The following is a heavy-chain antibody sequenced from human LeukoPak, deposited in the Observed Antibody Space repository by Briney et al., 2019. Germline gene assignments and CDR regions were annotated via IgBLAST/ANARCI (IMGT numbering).Heavy chain of an antibody. CDR3: AKDPAPIIPDYGDHRESDY. D-gene: IGHD4-17*01. CDR1: GFAFSTYS. CDR2: ISSSSSTI. Sequence: PGGSLRLSCAASGFAFSTYSMNWVRQAPGKGLEWVSYISSSSSTIYYADSVKGRFTISRDNAKNSMYLQMNSLRDEDTAVYYCAKDPAPIIPDYGDHRESDYWGQGTLVTVSS. J-gene: IGHJ4*02. V-gene: IGHV3-48*02.